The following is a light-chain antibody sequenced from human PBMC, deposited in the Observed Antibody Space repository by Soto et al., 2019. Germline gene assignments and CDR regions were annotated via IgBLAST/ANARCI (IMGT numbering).Light chain of an antibody. Sequence: IQLTQPPSSLAASGRDTVTITWRASQSISNWLAWYQQKPGTAPKVLIYHASNLQSGVPSRFTGSGSGTEFTLTISSLQPDDFATYYCQQYNSYSFGQGTMVDNK. V-gene: IGKV1-5*01. J-gene: IGKJ1*01. CDR1: QSISNW. CDR2: HAS. CDR3: QQYNSYS.